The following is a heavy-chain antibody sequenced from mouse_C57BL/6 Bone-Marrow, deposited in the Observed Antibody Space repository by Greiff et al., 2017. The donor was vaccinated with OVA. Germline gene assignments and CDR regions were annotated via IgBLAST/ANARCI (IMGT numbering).Heavy chain of an antibody. D-gene: IGHD2-4*01. CDR1: GYTFTSYG. V-gene: IGHV1-81*01. Sequence: VQLQQSGAELARPGASVKLSCKASGYTFTSYGISWVKQRTGQGLEWIGEIYPRSGNTYYNEKFKGKATLTADKSSSTVYMELRSLTSEDSAVYFCAREVIYYDYDGFAYWGQGTLVTVSA. CDR2: IYPRSGNT. CDR3: AREVIYYDYDGFAY. J-gene: IGHJ3*01.